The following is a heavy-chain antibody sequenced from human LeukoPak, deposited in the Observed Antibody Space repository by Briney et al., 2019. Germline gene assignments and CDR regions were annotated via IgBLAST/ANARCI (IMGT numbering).Heavy chain of an antibody. CDR1: GGSISSYY. CDR2: IYTSGST. V-gene: IGHV4-4*07. D-gene: IGHD2-21*02. Sequence: SETLSLTCTASGGSISSYYWSWIRQPAGKGLEWIGRIYTSGSTNYNPSLKSRVTMSVDSSKNQFSLKLSSVSAADTAVYYCARDSGRCGCDCYSVWGRGTLVTVSS. CDR3: ARDSGRCGCDCYSV. J-gene: IGHJ4*02.